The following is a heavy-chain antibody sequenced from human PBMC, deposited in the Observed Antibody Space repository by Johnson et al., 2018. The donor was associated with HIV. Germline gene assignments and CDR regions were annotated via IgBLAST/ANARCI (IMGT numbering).Heavy chain of an antibody. CDR2: ISYDGSNK. J-gene: IGHJ3*02. CDR1: GFTFSSYA. CDR3: ARDHTMIVWGGAFDI. D-gene: IGHD3-22*01. Sequence: QVQLVESGGGLVQPGRSLRLSCAASGFTFSSYAMHWVRQAPGKGLEWVAVISYDGSNKYYGDSVKGRFTISRDNSKNSLYLQMNSLRAEDTAVYYCARDHTMIVWGGAFDIWGQGTMVTVSS. V-gene: IGHV3-30*04.